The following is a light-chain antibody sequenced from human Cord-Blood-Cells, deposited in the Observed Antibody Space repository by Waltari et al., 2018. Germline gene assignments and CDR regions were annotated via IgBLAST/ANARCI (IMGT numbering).Light chain of an antibody. CDR1: SSDVGGYNY. J-gene: IGLJ1*01. CDR2: DVS. Sequence: QSALTQPRSVSGSPGQSVTISCTGTSSDVGGYNYVSLYQQHPGKAPKLMIYDVSKRPSGVPDRFSGSKSGNTASRTISGLQAEDEADYYCCSYAGSYVFGTGTKVTVL. V-gene: IGLV2-11*01. CDR3: CSYAGSYV.